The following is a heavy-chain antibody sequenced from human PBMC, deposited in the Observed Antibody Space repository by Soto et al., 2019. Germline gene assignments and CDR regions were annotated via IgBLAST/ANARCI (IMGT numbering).Heavy chain of an antibody. CDR1: GFTFSGSA. CDR3: ASDTARVYYGLDV. J-gene: IGHJ6*02. D-gene: IGHD5-18*01. CDR2: IRSKANNYAT. Sequence: GGSLRLSCAASGFTFSGSAMHWVRQASGKGLEWVGRIRSKANNYATAYTALVEGRFTISRDDSKNTAHLQMNSLKTEDTAVYYCASDTARVYYGLDVWGLGTTVTVSS. V-gene: IGHV3-73*01.